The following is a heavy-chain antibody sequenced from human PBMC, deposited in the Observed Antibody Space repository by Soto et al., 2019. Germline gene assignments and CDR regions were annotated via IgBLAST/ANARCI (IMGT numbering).Heavy chain of an antibody. CDR1: GITVNSHF. D-gene: IGHD3-22*01. V-gene: IGHV3-23*01. J-gene: IGHJ6*02. Sequence: PXGSLRVSCASSGITVNSHFMSLVLQAPGKGLEWVSSISGSGDGTYYGDSVKGRFTISRDSSSSTVYLEMKNLRGEDTAVYFCTRSRGFGGMDVWGQGTTVTVSS. CDR3: TRSRGFGGMDV. CDR2: ISGSGDGT.